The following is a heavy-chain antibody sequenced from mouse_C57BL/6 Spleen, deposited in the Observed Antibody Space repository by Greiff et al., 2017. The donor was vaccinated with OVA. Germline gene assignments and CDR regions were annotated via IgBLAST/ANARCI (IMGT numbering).Heavy chain of an antibody. V-gene: IGHV1-22*01. CDR1: GYTFTDYN. CDR3: ARVAQARAWFAY. CDR2: INPNNGGT. J-gene: IGHJ3*01. Sequence: VQLQQSGPELVKPGASVKMSCKASGYTFTDYNMHWVKQSHGKSLEWIGYINPNNGGTSYNQKFKGKATLTVNKSSSTAYMELRSLTSEDSAVYYCARVAQARAWFAYWGQGTLVTVSA. D-gene: IGHD3-2*02.